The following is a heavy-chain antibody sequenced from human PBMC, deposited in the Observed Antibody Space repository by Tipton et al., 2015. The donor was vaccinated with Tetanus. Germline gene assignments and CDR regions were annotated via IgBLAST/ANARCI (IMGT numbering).Heavy chain of an antibody. D-gene: IGHD3-16*01. CDR1: GGSISSGGYY. V-gene: IGHV4-31*03. CDR3: ARDSRVLGPWFY. Sequence: TLSLTCTVSGGSISSGGYYWSWIRQHPGKGLEWIGYIYYSGNTYYNPSLKSRVTISVDTSKNQFSLKLSSVTAADTAVYYCARDSRVLGPWFYWGQGTLVTVSS. J-gene: IGHJ4*02. CDR2: IYYSGNT.